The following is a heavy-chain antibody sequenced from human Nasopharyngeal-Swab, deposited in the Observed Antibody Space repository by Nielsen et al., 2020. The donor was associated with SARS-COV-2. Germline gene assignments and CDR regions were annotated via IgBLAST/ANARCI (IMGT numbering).Heavy chain of an antibody. V-gene: IGHV4-34*01. Sequence: SETLSLTCTVSGGSISSYYWSWIRQPPGKGLEWIGEINHSGSTNYNPSLKSRVTISVDTSKNQFSLKLSSVTAADTAMYYCARGVERWGQGTLVTVSS. CDR2: INHSGST. CDR3: ARGVER. CDR1: GGSISSYY. J-gene: IGHJ4*02.